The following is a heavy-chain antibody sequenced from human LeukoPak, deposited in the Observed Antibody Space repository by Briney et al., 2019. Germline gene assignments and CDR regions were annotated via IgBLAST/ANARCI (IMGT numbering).Heavy chain of an antibody. CDR1: GFTFSSYW. D-gene: IGHD6-13*01. J-gene: IGHJ4*02. V-gene: IGHV3-74*01. CDR2: INSDGNIT. Sequence: GGSLRLSCAASGFTFSSYWMHWVRQAPGKGLVWVSRINSDGNITNYADSVKGRFTISRDNAENTLYLQMNTLRADDTAVYYCATEKQQRGFDYWGQGTLVTVSS. CDR3: ATEKQQRGFDY.